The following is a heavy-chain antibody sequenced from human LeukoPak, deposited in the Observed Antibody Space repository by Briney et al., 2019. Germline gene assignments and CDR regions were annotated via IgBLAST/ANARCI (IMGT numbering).Heavy chain of an antibody. CDR2: IKQDGSEK. J-gene: IGHJ5*02. CDR3: ARDGRSYSSSWYFWFDP. V-gene: IGHV3-7*01. Sequence: RGSLRLSCAASGFTFSSYWMSWVRQAPGKGLEWVANIKQDGSEKYYVDSVKGRFTISRDNAKNSLYLQMNSLRAEDTAVYYCARDGRSYSSSWYFWFDPWGQGTLVTVSS. D-gene: IGHD6-13*01. CDR1: GFTFSSYW.